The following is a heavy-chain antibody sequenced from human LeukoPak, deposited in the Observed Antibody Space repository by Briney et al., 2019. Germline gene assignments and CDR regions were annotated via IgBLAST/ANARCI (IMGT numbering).Heavy chain of an antibody. Sequence: SVKVSCKASGGTFSSYTISWVRQAPGQGLEWMGRIIPILGIANYAQKFQGRVTTTADKSTSTAYMELSSLRSEDTAVYYCAGSSGYYYYNDYWGQGTLVTVSS. D-gene: IGHD3-22*01. CDR3: AGSSGYYYYNDY. CDR2: IIPILGIA. J-gene: IGHJ4*02. CDR1: GGTFSSYT. V-gene: IGHV1-69*02.